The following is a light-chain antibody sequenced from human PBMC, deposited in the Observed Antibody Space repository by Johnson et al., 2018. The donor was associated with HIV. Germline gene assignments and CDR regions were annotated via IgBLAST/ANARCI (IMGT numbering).Light chain of an antibody. Sequence: QSVLTQPPSVSAAPGQKVTISCSGSSSNIGNNYVSWYQQLPETAPKLLIYDNNKRPSGIPDRFSGSKSGTSATLGITGLQTGDEGDYYCGTWDGSLSAGAVFGTGTKVTVL. J-gene: IGLJ1*01. CDR2: DNN. CDR1: SSNIGNNY. V-gene: IGLV1-51*01. CDR3: GTWDGSLSAGAV.